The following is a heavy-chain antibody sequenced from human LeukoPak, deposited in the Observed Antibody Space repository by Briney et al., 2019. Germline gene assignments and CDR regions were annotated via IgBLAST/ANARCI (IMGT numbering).Heavy chain of an antibody. CDR1: GYTFTTYG. Sequence: ASVKVSCKASGYTFTTYGISWVRQAPGQGLECMGWINPYNGNTNYAQKLQGRVTMTTDTSTSTAYMELRSLRSDDTAVYYCARELFGRFEYWGQGTLVTVSS. CDR2: INPYNGNT. CDR3: ARELFGRFEY. J-gene: IGHJ4*02. V-gene: IGHV1-18*01. D-gene: IGHD2-21*01.